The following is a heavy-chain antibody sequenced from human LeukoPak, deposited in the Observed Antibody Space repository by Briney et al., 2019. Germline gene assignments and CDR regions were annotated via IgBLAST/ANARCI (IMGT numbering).Heavy chain of an antibody. CDR2: IYYSGST. D-gene: IGHD3/OR15-3a*01. CDR3: ANSDFYGGLGYFDL. V-gene: IGHV4-39*01. CDR1: GGSISSSSYY. Sequence: SETLSLTCTVSGGSISSSSYYWGWIRQPPGKGLEWIGSIYYSGSTYYNPSLKSRVTISVDTSKNQFSLKLSSVTAADTAVYYCANSDFYGGLGYFDLWGRGTLVTVSS. J-gene: IGHJ2*01.